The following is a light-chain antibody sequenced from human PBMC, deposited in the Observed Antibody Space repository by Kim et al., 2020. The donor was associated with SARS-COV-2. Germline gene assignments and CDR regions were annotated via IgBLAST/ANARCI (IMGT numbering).Light chain of an antibody. Sequence: NDSPLATSANLGQPASISCRSRQSPVHSDGNIYLNWLHQRPGQPPRLLIYKISNRLSGVPDRFSGSGAGTDFTLKSSRVEAEDVGIYYCMQVSKFPNSFGQGTKLEI. V-gene: IGKV2-24*01. CDR3: MQVSKFPNS. J-gene: IGKJ2*03. CDR2: KIS. CDR1: QSPVHSDGNIY.